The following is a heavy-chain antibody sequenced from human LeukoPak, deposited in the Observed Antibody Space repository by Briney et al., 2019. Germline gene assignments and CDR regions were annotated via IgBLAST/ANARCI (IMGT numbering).Heavy chain of an antibody. V-gene: IGHV4-59*01. CDR1: GGSISSYY. D-gene: IGHD6-6*01. Sequence: PSETLSLTCTVSGGSISSYYWSWIRQPPGKGLEWIGYIYYSGSTNYNPSLKSRVTISVDTSKNQFSLKLSSVTAADTAVYYCARARSGYYYYMDVWGKGTTVTISS. CDR3: ARARSGYYYYMDV. CDR2: IYYSGST. J-gene: IGHJ6*03.